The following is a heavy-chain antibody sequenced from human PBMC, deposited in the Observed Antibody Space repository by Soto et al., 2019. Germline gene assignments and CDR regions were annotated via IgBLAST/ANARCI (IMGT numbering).Heavy chain of an antibody. Sequence: PSETLSLTCTVSGGPISSYYWSWIRQPPGKGLEWIGYIYYSGSTNYNPSLKSRVTISVDTSKNQFSLKLSSVTAADTAVYYCARGAGIAAAGIFDYWGQGTLVTVSS. V-gene: IGHV4-59*01. J-gene: IGHJ4*02. CDR1: GGPISSYY. CDR2: IYYSGST. D-gene: IGHD6-13*01. CDR3: ARGAGIAAAGIFDY.